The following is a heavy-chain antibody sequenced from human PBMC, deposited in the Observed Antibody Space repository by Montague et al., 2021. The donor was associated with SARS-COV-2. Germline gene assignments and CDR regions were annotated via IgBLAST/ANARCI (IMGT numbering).Heavy chain of an antibody. D-gene: IGHD4-17*01. CDR1: GDSVSSSDHY. Sequence: SETLSLTCTVSGDSVSSSDHYWGWIRQPPGKGLEWLGIVYYSGYTYYNPPVKGRVTISTDASKNQFSLKLNSLTATDTAIYHCARRRLREDYFDFWGQGTLLTVSS. CDR3: ARRRLREDYFDF. J-gene: IGHJ4*02. V-gene: IGHV4-39*01. CDR2: VYYSGYT.